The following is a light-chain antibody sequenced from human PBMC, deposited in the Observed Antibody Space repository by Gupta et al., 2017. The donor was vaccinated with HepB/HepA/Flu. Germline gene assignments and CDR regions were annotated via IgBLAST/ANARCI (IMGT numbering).Light chain of an antibody. CDR3: SSYTCSSTVL. V-gene: IGLV2-14*03. Sequence: QFALTQPDSVSGFPGLSFTISCTGTSSDVGGYYYVSWYQQHPGKAPKLMIYDVSNRPSGVPYRYSGSKSGNTASLTISGLLAEDEADYYCSSYTCSSTVLFGGGTKLTVL. CDR2: DVS. J-gene: IGLJ2*01. CDR1: SSDVGGYYY.